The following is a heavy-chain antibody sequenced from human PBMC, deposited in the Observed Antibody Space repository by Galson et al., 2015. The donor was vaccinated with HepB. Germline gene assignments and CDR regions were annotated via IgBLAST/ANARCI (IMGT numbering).Heavy chain of an antibody. V-gene: IGHV3-15*01. CDR2: IKSKTDGGTT. J-gene: IGHJ5*02. D-gene: IGHD4-17*01. CDR3: TTDAAYGDNWFDP. CDR1: GFTFSNAW. Sequence: LRLSCAASGFTFSNAWMSWVRQAPGKGLEWVGRIKSKTDGGTTDYAAPVKGRFTISRDDSKNTLYLQMNSLKTEDTAVYYCTTDAAYGDNWFDPWGQGTLVTVSS.